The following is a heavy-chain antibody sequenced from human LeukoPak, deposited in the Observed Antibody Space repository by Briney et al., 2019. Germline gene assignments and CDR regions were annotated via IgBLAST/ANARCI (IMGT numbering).Heavy chain of an antibody. V-gene: IGHV4-59*01. CDR1: GGSISSYY. CDR3: ARGYYDFWSTIMRGWFDT. Sequence: SETLSFTCTVSGGSISSYYWSWIRQPPGKGLEWIGYIYYSGTTNYNPSLKSRVTISVDTSKNQFSLKLSSVTAAATAEYYCARGYYDFWSTIMRGWFDTWGQGTLVTVSS. D-gene: IGHD3-3*01. CDR2: IYYSGTT. J-gene: IGHJ5*01.